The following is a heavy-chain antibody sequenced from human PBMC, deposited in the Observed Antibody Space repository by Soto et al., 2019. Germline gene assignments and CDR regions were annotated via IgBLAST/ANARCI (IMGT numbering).Heavy chain of an antibody. D-gene: IGHD5-12*01. CDR1: GFTFTSSA. CDR2: IVVGNGNT. CDR3: AAGPSGYDSSYDY. J-gene: IGHJ4*02. V-gene: IGHV1-58*02. Sequence: QMQLVQSGPEVKKPATSVKVSCKASGFTFTSSAMQWVRQARGQRLEWIGWIVVGNGNTNYAQKFQERVTITRDMSTSTTYMELCSLRSEHTAVYYCAAGPSGYDSSYDYWGQGTLVTVSS.